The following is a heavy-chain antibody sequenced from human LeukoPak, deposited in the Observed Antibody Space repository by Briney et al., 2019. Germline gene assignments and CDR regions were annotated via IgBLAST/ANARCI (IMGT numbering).Heavy chain of an antibody. CDR2: ISAYNGNT. CDR1: GYTFTSYG. J-gene: IGHJ4*02. CDR3: AREQQWASMGSYYFDY. Sequence: GAPVKVSCKASGYTFTSYGISWVRQAPGQGLEWMGWISAYNGNTNYAQKLQGRVTMTTDTSTSTAYMELRSLRSDDTAVYYCAREQQWASMGSYYFDYWGQGTLVTVSS. D-gene: IGHD6-19*01. V-gene: IGHV1-18*01.